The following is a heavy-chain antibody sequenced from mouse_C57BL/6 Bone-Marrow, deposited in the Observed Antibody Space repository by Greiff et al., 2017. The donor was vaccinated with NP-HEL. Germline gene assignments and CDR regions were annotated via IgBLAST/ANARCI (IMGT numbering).Heavy chain of an antibody. V-gene: IGHV10-1*01. CDR2: IRSKSNNYAT. Sequence: DAGGGLVQPKGSLKLSCAASGFSFNTYAMNWVRQAPGKGLEWVARIRSKSNNYATYYADSVKDRFTISRDDSESMLYLQMNNLKTEDTAMYYCVRQITTVVFDYWGQGTTLTVSS. D-gene: IGHD1-1*01. CDR3: VRQITTVVFDY. J-gene: IGHJ2*01. CDR1: GFSFNTYA.